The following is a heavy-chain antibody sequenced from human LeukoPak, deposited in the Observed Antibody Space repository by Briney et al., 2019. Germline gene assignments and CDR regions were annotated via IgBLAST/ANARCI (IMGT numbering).Heavy chain of an antibody. CDR3: ARGAAMIVENYFDY. CDR1: GGTFSSYA. Sequence: GASVKVSCKASGGTFSSYAISWVRQAPGQGLEWMGGIIPIFGTANYAQKFQGRVTITADESTSTAYMELSSLRSEDTAVYYCARGAAMIVENYFDYWGQGTLVTVSS. J-gene: IGHJ4*02. V-gene: IGHV1-69*13. D-gene: IGHD3-22*01. CDR2: IIPIFGTA.